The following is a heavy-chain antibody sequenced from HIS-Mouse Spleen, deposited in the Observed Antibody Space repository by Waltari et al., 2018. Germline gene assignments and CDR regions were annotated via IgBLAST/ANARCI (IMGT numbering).Heavy chain of an antibody. Sequence: QVQLQESGPGLVKPSETLSLTCTVSGGSISSYYGRWIRQPPGKGLEWIGYYSGSTNYNPSLKSRVTISVDTSKNQFSLKLSSVTAADTAVYYCARASRDLLLPRYFDLWGRGTLVTVSS. CDR3: ARASRDLLLPRYFDL. CDR1: GGSISSYY. J-gene: IGHJ2*01. V-gene: IGHV4-59*01. CDR2: YYSGST.